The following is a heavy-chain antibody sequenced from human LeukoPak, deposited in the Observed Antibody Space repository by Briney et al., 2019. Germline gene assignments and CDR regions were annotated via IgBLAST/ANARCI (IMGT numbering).Heavy chain of an antibody. CDR2: ISYDGSNK. CDR3: ARVWVVLPAAIRD. Sequence: PGGSLRLSCAASGFTFSSYGMHWVRQAPGKGLEWVAVISYDGSNKYYADSVKGRFTISRDNSKNTLYLQMNSLRAEDTAVYYCARVWVVLPAAIRDWGQGTLVTVSS. D-gene: IGHD2-2*02. J-gene: IGHJ4*02. V-gene: IGHV3-30*03. CDR1: GFTFSSYG.